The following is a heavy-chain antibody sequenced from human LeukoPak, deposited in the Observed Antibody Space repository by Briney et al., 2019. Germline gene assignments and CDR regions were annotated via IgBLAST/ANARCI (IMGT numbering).Heavy chain of an antibody. CDR3: AKPPAGLFYYYYGMDV. J-gene: IGHJ6*02. V-gene: IGHV3-23*01. CDR1: GFTFSSYA. CDR2: ISGSGGST. Sequence: GGSLRLSCAASGFTFSSYAMSWVRQAPGKGLEWVSGISGSGGSTYYADSVKGRFTISRDNSKNTLYLQMNSLRAEDTAVYYCAKPPAGLFYYYYGMDVWAKGPRSPSP.